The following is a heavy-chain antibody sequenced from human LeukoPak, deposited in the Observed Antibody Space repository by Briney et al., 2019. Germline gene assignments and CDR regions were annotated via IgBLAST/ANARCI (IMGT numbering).Heavy chain of an antibody. CDR2: ISDGGGNT. D-gene: IGHD4-11*01. CDR3: AKERATTTSFDY. CDR1: GFTFRSCP. J-gene: IGHJ4*02. Sequence: GGSLRLSCVASGFTFRSCPMSWVRQASGKGLEWVALISDGGGNTYYADSVKGRFTISRDDSKNTLYLQMNSLRAEDTAVYYCAKERATTTSFDYWGQGTLVTVSS. V-gene: IGHV3-23*01.